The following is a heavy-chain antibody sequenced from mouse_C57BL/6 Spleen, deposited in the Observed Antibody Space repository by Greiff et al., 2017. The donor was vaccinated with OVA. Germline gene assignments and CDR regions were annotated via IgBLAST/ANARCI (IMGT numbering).Heavy chain of an antibody. CDR1: GYAFSSSW. V-gene: IGHV1-82*01. J-gene: IGHJ3*01. D-gene: IGHD3-2*02. CDR2: IYPGDGDT. Sequence: VQLQQSGPELVKPGASVKISCTASGYAFSSSWMNWVKQRPGKGLEWIGRIYPGDGDTNYNGKFKGKATLTADKSSSTAYMQLSSLTSEDSAVYFCAREGAQATLGWFAYWGQGTLVTVSA. CDR3: AREGAQATLGWFAY.